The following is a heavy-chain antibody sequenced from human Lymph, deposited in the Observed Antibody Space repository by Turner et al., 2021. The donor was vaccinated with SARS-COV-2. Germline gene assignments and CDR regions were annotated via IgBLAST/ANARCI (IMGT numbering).Heavy chain of an antibody. J-gene: IGHJ4*02. CDR1: GFTFSSNA. V-gene: IGHV3-30*04. D-gene: IGHD3-10*01. Sequence: QVQLVESGGGVVQLGRSLRLPCAASGFTFSSNAMHWVRQAPGKGLEWVALISYDGSNKYYADSVKGRFTISRDNSKNTLYLQMNSLRAEDTAVYYCAREMGAGSDYWGQGTLVTVSS. CDR3: AREMGAGSDY. CDR2: ISYDGSNK.